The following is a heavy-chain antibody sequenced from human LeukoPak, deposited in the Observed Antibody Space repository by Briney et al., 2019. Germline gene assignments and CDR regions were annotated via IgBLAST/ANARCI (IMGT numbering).Heavy chain of an antibody. J-gene: IGHJ3*02. V-gene: IGHV4-39*07. Sequence: SETLSLTCTVSGGSISSSSYYWGWIRQPPGKGLEWIGSIYYSGSTYYNPSLKSRVTISVDTSKNQFSLKLSSVTAADTAVYYCARSKWSVNDAFDIWGQGTMVTVSS. CDR3: ARSKWSVNDAFDI. D-gene: IGHD2-15*01. CDR1: GGSISSSSYY. CDR2: IYYSGST.